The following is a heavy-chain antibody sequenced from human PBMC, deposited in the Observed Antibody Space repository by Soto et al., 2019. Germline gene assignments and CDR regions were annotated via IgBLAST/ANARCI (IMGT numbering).Heavy chain of an antibody. Sequence: SSVKVSCKASGYTFTGYYMHWVRQAPGQGLEWMGWINPNSGGTNYAQKFQGWVTMTRDTSISTAYMELSRLRSDDTAVYYCARDPGSGAFDIWGQGTMVTVSS. CDR1: GYTFTGYY. D-gene: IGHD1-26*01. CDR2: INPNSGGT. J-gene: IGHJ3*02. V-gene: IGHV1-2*04. CDR3: ARDPGSGAFDI.